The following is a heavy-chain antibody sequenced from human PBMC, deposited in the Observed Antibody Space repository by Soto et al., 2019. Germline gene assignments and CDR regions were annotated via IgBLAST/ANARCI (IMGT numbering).Heavy chain of an antibody. V-gene: IGHV4-30-4*01. CDR3: VRGTNGKTTSTCYRYFDC. Sequence: SETLSLTCTVSGVSVITDVDYWVLVRQPPGKGLEWIGYIYYDGSTYYNPSLTSPVDISMDSSQNQFSLKLDSVTGADTAIYYCVRGTNGKTTSTCYRYFDCWGRGTLVTVAS. D-gene: IGHD1-26*01. CDR1: GVSVITDVDY. CDR2: IYYDGST. J-gene: IGHJ4*01.